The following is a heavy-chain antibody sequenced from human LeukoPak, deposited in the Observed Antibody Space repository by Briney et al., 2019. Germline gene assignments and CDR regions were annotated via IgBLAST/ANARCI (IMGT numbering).Heavy chain of an antibody. CDR3: ARDYISDGSSGYYYGPHYWYFDL. CDR1: GGSISSGGYY. V-gene: IGHV4-31*03. CDR2: IYYSGST. Sequence: SQTLSLTCTVSGGSISSGGYYWSWIRQHPGKGLEWIGYIYYSGSTYYHPSLKSRVTISVDTSKNQFSLKLSSVTAADTAVYYCARDYISDGSSGYYYGPHYWYFDLWGRGTLVTVSS. D-gene: IGHD3-22*01. J-gene: IGHJ2*01.